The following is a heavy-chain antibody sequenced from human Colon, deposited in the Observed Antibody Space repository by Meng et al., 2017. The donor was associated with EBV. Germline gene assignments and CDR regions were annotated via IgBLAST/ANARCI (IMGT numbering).Heavy chain of an antibody. V-gene: IGHV4-4*02. CDR2: IDDSGST. D-gene: IGHD1-26*01. CDR3: ARGKQDAWELLAY. Sequence: QVQLPEAGPGLVKPSGTLSLTCGVSGVSISSKIRWTWVRQPPGKGLEWIGDIDDSGSTNYNPSLNSRISISLDKSKNHFSLKVNSVTAADTAVYYCARGKQDAWELLAYWGQGALVTVSS. CDR1: GVSISSKIR. J-gene: IGHJ4*02.